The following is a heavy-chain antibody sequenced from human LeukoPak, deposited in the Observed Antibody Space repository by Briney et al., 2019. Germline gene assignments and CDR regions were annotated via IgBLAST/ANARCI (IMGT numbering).Heavy chain of an antibody. CDR1: GFTFSNYE. J-gene: IGHJ6*03. V-gene: IGHV3-48*03. Sequence: GGSLRLSCAASGFTFSNYEMNWVRQAPGKGLEWVSYISSSGYTIRNADSVKGRFTISRDNAKNSLYLQMNSLRAEDTAFYYCVSVTTVVEDYYYMDVWGEGTTVTVSS. D-gene: IGHD4-23*01. CDR3: VSVTTVVEDYYYMDV. CDR2: ISSSGYTI.